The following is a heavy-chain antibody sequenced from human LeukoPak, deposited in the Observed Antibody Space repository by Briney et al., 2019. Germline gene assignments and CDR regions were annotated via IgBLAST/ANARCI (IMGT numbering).Heavy chain of an antibody. D-gene: IGHD6-13*01. CDR1: GGSISSYY. Sequence: SETLSLTCTVSGGSISSYYWSWIRQPPGKGLEWIGYIYYSGSTNYNPSLKSRVTISVDTSKNQFSLKLSSVTAADTAVYYCAGEAAGGIDYFDYWGQGTLVTVSS. J-gene: IGHJ4*02. V-gene: IGHV4-59*01. CDR3: AGEAAGGIDYFDY. CDR2: IYYSGST.